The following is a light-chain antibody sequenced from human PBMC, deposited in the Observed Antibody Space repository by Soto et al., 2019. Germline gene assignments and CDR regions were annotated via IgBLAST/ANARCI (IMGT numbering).Light chain of an antibody. Sequence: QSALTQPASVSGSPGQSITISCIGTSSDIGSYNLVSWYQQHPDKAPKLMIYEGSKRPSGVSSRFSGSKSGNTASLTISGLQADDEADYYCSSYAGSGIYVAFGGGTKLTVL. CDR1: SSDIGSYNL. CDR3: SSYAGSGIYVA. CDR2: EGS. J-gene: IGLJ2*01. V-gene: IGLV2-23*01.